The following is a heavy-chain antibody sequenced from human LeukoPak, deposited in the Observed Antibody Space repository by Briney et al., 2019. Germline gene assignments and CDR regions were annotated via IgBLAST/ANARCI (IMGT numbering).Heavy chain of an antibody. CDR2: ISSSSYI. V-gene: IGHV3-21*01. CDR1: GFTFSSYS. J-gene: IGHJ4*02. Sequence: PGGSLRLSCAASGFTFSSYSMNWVRQAPGKGLEWVSSISSSSYIYYADSVKGRFTISRDNAKNSLYLQMNSLRAEDTAVYYCASGGIVVVPAVVDWGQGTLVTVSS. CDR3: ASGGIVVVPAVVD. D-gene: IGHD2-2*01.